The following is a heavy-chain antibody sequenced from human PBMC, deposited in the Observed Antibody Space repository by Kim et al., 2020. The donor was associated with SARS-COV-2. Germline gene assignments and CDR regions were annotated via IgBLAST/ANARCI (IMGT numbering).Heavy chain of an antibody. J-gene: IGHJ4*02. Sequence: TKYNPSLMSRVTISADASKNQFSLKVTSVTATDMGVYYCARRSFAHGVDYWGQGTRVTVSS. D-gene: IGHD3-3*01. V-gene: IGHV4-34*01. CDR2: T. CDR3: ARRSFAHGVDY.